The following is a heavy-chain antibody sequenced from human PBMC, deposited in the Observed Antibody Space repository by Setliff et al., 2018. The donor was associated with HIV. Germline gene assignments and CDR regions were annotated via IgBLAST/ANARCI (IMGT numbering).Heavy chain of an antibody. Sequence: GGSLRLSCAASGFTFSSYSMNWVRQAPGKGLEWVAFINYDESSEYYVDSVKGRVTISRDNSKNTVDLQMNSLRAEDTAVYYCAKDGDYSNWDYDAFDIWGQGTMVTVSS. D-gene: IGHD1-7*01. CDR2: INYDESSE. CDR1: GFTFSSYS. J-gene: IGHJ3*02. CDR3: AKDGDYSNWDYDAFDI. V-gene: IGHV3-30*02.